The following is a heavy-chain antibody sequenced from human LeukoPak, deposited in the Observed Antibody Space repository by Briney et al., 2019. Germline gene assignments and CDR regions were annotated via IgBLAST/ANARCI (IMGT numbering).Heavy chain of an antibody. CDR2: IYPGDSDT. D-gene: IGHD6-13*01. V-gene: IGHV5-51*01. Sequence: GESLKISCKGSGYSFTSYWIGWVRQMPGKGLEWMGIIYPGDSDTRYSPSFQGQVTISADKSISTAYMELSRLRSDDTAVYYCARDPGSSSWYPYRPEYYFDYWGQGTLVTVSS. CDR3: ARDPGSSSWYPYRPEYYFDY. J-gene: IGHJ4*02. CDR1: GYSFTSYW.